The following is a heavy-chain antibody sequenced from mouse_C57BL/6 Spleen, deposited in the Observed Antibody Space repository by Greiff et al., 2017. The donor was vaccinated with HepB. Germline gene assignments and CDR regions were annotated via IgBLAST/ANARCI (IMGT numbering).Heavy chain of an antibody. Sequence: QVTLKVSGPELVKPGASVKISCKASGYAFSSSWMNWVKQRPGKGLEWIGRIYPGDGDTNYNGKFKGKATLTADKSSSTAYMQLSSLTSEDSAVYFCARLYPPFYLDYWGQGTTLTVSS. V-gene: IGHV1-82*01. CDR2: IYPGDGDT. D-gene: IGHD5-1-1*01. CDR1: GYAFSSSW. CDR3: ARLYPPFYLDY. J-gene: IGHJ2*01.